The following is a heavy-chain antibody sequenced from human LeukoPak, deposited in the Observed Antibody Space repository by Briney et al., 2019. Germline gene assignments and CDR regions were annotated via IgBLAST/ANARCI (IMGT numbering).Heavy chain of an antibody. V-gene: IGHV4-30-2*01. CDR3: ARGDRSTSQTYGMDV. Sequence: SETLSLTCAVSGGSISSGGYSWSWIRQPPGKGLEWIGYIYHSGSTYYNPSLKSRVTISVDRSKNQFSLKLSSVTAADTAVYYCARGDRSTSQTYGMDVWGQGTTVTVSS. J-gene: IGHJ6*02. D-gene: IGHD2-2*01. CDR2: IYHSGST. CDR1: GGSISSGGYS.